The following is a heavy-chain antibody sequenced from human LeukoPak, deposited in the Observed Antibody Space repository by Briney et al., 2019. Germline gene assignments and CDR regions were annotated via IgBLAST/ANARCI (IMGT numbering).Heavy chain of an antibody. J-gene: IGHJ4*02. V-gene: IGHV3-48*01. CDR3: ARDRSWWELTDY. CDR2: ISSSSTI. D-gene: IGHD1-26*01. Sequence: GGSLRLSCAASGFTFSSYSMNWVRQAPGKGLEWVSYISSSSTIYYADSVKGRFTISRDSAKNSLYLQMNSLRAEDTAVYYCARDRSWWELTDYWGQGTLVTVSS. CDR1: GFTFSSYS.